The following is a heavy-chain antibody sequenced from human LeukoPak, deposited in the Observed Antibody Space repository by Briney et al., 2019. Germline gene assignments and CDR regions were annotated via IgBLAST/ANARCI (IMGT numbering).Heavy chain of an antibody. Sequence: PGGCLRLSRAASGFTFSSSSVNWVPEAPGKGLEWVSATKNRSTYIYCAESVKGGYTISRDNAQNSLYLQMNSLRAQDTRVCNCPRALADRSRYYYSFDYPGQGAPVTASS. CDR2: TKNRSTYI. J-gene: IGHJ4*02. CDR3: PRALADRSRYYYSFDY. CDR1: GFTFSSSS. D-gene: IGHD3-22*01. V-gene: IGHV3-21*01.